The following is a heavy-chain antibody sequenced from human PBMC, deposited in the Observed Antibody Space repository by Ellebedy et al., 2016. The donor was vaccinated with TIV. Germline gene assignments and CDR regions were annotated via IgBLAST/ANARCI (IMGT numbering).Heavy chain of an antibody. J-gene: IGHJ4*02. CDR3: ARDSYGDYPYYFDY. Sequence: GESLKISCAASGFTFTNYWLDWVRQAPGKGLEWVANIKQDGSEKYYVDSVKGRFTISRDNAKNSLYLQMNSLRAEDTAVYYCARDSYGDYPYYFDYWGQGTLVTVSS. CDR1: GFTFTNYW. D-gene: IGHD4-17*01. CDR2: IKQDGSEK. V-gene: IGHV3-7*01.